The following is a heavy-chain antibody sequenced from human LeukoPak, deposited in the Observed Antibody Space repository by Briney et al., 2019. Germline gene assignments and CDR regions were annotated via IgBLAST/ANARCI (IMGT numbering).Heavy chain of an antibody. J-gene: IGHJ3*02. D-gene: IGHD4-17*01. CDR3: AREIYGDYVFYHDAFDI. Sequence: GASVKVSCKASGYTFTGYYMHWVRQAPGQGLEWMGWINPNSGGTNYAQKFQGRVTMTRDTSISTAYMELSRLRSDDTAVYYCAREIYGDYVFYHDAFDIWGQGTMVTVSS. CDR2: INPNSGGT. V-gene: IGHV1-2*02. CDR1: GYTFTGYY.